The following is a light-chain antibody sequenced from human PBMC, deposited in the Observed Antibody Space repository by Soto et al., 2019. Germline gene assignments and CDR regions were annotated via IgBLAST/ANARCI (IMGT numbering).Light chain of an antibody. J-gene: IGKJ4*01. V-gene: IGKV1-8*01. CDR2: AAS. Sequence: AIRMTQSPSSFSASTGDRVTITCRASQGISSYLAWYQQKPGKAPKLLIYAASTLQSGAPSRFSGSGSGTEFTLTITSLQPDDFATYYCQQYNSNMITFGGGTKVDI. CDR3: QQYNSNMIT. CDR1: QGISSY.